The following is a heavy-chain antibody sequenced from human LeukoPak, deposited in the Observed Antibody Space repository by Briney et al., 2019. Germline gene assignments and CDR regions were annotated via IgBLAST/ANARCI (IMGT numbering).Heavy chain of an antibody. CDR2: INHSGSI. CDR3: ARGRNIVVVPAVTRWFDP. V-gene: IGHV4-34*01. Sequence: KPSETLSLTCAVYGGSFSGYYWSWIRQPPGKGLEWIGEINHSGSINYNPSLKSRVTISVDTSKNQFSLKLSSVTAADTAVYYCARGRNIVVVPAVTRWFDPWGREPWSPSPQ. D-gene: IGHD2-2*01. J-gene: IGHJ5*02. CDR1: GGSFSGYY.